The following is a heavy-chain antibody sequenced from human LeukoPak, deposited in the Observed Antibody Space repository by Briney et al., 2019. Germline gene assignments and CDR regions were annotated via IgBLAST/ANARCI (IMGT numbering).Heavy chain of an antibody. CDR3: ATMVEATITGAPDY. CDR2: FDPEDGET. Sequence: ASVKVSCKVSGYTLTELSMHWVRLAPGKGLEWMGGFDPEDGETIYAQKFQGRVTMTEDTSTDTAYMELSSLRSEDTAVYYCATMVEATITGAPDYWGQGTLVTVSS. D-gene: IGHD5-12*01. V-gene: IGHV1-24*01. CDR1: GYTLTELS. J-gene: IGHJ4*02.